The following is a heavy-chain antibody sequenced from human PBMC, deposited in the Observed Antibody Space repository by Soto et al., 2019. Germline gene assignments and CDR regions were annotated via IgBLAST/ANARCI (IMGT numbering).Heavy chain of an antibody. J-gene: IGHJ6*02. Sequence: ASVKVSCKASGYTFSSYGINWVRQAPGQGLEWLGWVSPYDGYTNYAQILQGRVSMTTDTSTKTAYMEVRSLRSEDTAVYYCARGVYYDSSGSRNFFYYGMNVWGQGTTVTVSS. CDR2: VSPYDGYT. CDR1: GYTFSSYG. CDR3: ARGVYYDSSGSRNFFYYGMNV. V-gene: IGHV1-18*01. D-gene: IGHD3-22*01.